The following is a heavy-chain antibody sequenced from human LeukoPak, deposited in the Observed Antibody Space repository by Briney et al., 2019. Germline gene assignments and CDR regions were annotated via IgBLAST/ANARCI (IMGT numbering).Heavy chain of an antibody. CDR3: ARTLRFVENYFDY. V-gene: IGHV1-69*13. CDR1: GGTFSSYA. J-gene: IGHJ4*02. Sequence: SVKVSCKASGGTFSSYAISWVRQAPGQGLEWMGGIIPIFGTANYAQKFQGRVTITADESTSTAYMELSSLRSEDTAVYYRARTLRFVENYFDYWGQGTLVTVSS. CDR2: IIPIFGTA. D-gene: IGHD3-3*01.